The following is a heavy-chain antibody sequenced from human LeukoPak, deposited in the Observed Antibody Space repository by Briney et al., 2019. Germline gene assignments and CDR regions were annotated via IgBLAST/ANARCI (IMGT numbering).Heavy chain of an antibody. CDR3: VRWVTTGSGWYHFDN. Sequence: TGGSLRLSCAGAGFSITDHHMDWVRQAPGKGLEWVGRSATTKPNSCTTQYAASVRGRFTISRDDSQNSLYLQLNSLKTEDTAVYYCVRWVTTGSGWYHFDNWGLGTLVTVSS. CDR1: GFSITDHH. J-gene: IGHJ4*02. V-gene: IGHV3-72*01. CDR2: SATTKPNSCTT. D-gene: IGHD6-13*01.